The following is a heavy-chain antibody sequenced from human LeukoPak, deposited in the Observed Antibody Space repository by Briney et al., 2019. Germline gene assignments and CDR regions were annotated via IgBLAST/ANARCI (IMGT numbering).Heavy chain of an antibody. Sequence: PGRSLRLSCAASGFTLSTYAMSWVRQAPGKGLEWVSAISGSGGSTYYADSEKGRFTISRDNSKNTLYLQMNSLRAEDTAVYYCATMVGATTEDDYWGQGTLVTVSS. D-gene: IGHD1-26*01. J-gene: IGHJ4*02. V-gene: IGHV3-23*01. CDR2: ISGSGGST. CDR1: GFTLSTYA. CDR3: ATMVGATTEDDY.